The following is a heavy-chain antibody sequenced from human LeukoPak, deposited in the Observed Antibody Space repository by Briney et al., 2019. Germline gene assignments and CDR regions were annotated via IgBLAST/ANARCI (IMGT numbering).Heavy chain of an antibody. D-gene: IGHD2-2*01. V-gene: IGHV6-1*01. Sequence: SQTLSLTCAISGDSVSSNSVTWNWIRQSPSRGLEWLGRTYYRSTWYKDYAVSVRGRITVNPDTSKNQFSLHLNSVTPEDTAVYYCARRLTQYDCFDPWGQGIPVTVSS. J-gene: IGHJ5*02. CDR3: ARRLTQYDCFDP. CDR2: TYYRSTWYK. CDR1: GDSVSSNSVT.